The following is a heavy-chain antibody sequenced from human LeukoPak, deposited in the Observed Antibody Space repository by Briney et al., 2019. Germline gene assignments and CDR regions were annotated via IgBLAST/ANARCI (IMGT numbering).Heavy chain of an antibody. CDR3: ARDGGDYGRDY. CDR2: ISGSGGST. V-gene: IGHV3-23*01. CDR1: GFTFSSYA. D-gene: IGHD4-17*01. Sequence: GGSLRLSCAASGFTFSSYAMRWVRQAPGKGLEWVSAISGSGGSTYYADSVKGRFTISRDNSKNTLYLQMNSLRAEDTAVYYCARDGGDYGRDYWGQGTLVTVSS. J-gene: IGHJ4*02.